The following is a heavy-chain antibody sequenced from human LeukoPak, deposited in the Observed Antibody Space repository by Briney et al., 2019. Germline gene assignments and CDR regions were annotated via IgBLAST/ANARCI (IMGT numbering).Heavy chain of an antibody. V-gene: IGHV1-18*01. CDR2: ISTYNSDI. D-gene: IGHD6-19*01. Sequence: GASVKVSCKASGYTFTNYGINWVRQAPGQGLEWMGWISTYNSDISYAQKLQGRVTMTTDTSTSTAYMELRSLRSDDTAVYFCARLVESSGWHQRSWFDPWGQGTLVTVSS. CDR3: ARLVESSGWHQRSWFDP. J-gene: IGHJ5*02. CDR1: GYTFTNYG.